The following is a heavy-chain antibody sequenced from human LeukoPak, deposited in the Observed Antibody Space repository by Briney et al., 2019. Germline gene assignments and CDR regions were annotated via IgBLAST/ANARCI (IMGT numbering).Heavy chain of an antibody. V-gene: IGHV1-18*04. CDR3: ARDRFLKRVTVTYVDY. Sequence: ASVKVSCKASGYTFTSYGISWVRQAPGQGLEWMGWISAYNGSTNYAQKLQGRVTMTTDTSTSTAYMELRSLRSDDTAVYYCARDRFLKRVTVTYVDYWGQGTLVTVSS. D-gene: IGHD4-17*01. CDR1: GYTFTSYG. CDR2: ISAYNGST. J-gene: IGHJ4*02.